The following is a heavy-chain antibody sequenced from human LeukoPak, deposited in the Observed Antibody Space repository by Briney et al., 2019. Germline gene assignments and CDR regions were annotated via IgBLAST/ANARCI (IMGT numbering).Heavy chain of an antibody. V-gene: IGHV4-61*05. D-gene: IGHD3-10*01. CDR2: IYTSGST. J-gene: IGHJ3*02. CDR3: ARQKGEGPLDAFDI. CDR1: GDSVSSSNYY. Sequence: ASETLSLTCTVSGDSVSSSNYYWAWIRQPPGKGLEWIGYIYTSGSTNYNPSLKSRVTISVDTSKNQFSLKLSSVTAADTAVYYCARQKGEGPLDAFDIWGQGTMVTVSS.